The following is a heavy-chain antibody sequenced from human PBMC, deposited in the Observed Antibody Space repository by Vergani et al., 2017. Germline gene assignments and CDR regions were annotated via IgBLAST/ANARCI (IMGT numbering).Heavy chain of an antibody. J-gene: IGHJ4*02. CDR3: ARDSPRGYSGYDSPYYVYY. CDR1: GGTFSSYT. Sequence: QVQLVQSGAEVKKPGSSVKVSCKASGGTFSSYTISWVRQAPGQGLEWMGRIIPILGIANYAQKFQGRVTITAYKSTSTAYMELSSLRSEDTAVYYCARDSPRGYSGYDSPYYVYYWGQGTLVTVSS. CDR2: IIPILGIA. D-gene: IGHD5-12*01. V-gene: IGHV1-69*08.